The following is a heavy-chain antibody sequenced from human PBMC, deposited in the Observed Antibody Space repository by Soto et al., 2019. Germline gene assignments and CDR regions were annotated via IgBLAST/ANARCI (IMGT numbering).Heavy chain of an antibody. CDR3: TGGGAIVVVTAPFDV. D-gene: IGHD2-21*02. J-gene: IGHJ5*02. CDR2: INAGGGYT. V-gene: IGHV1-46*03. CDR1: GYSFTNYY. Sequence: ASVKVSCKASGYSFTNYYMHWVRQAPGQGLEWMGTINAGGGYTTYAQRFQGRVTMTRDTSTSTVSMELSSLRYEDTALYYCTGGGAIVVVTAPFDVGGQGTLLTV.